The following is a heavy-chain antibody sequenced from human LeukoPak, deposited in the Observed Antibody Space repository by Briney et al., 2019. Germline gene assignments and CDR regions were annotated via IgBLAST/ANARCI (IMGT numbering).Heavy chain of an antibody. CDR1: GFSFSSHG. D-gene: IGHD1-26*01. V-gene: IGHV3-23*01. J-gene: IGHJ5*02. CDR2: ISGSGHNT. Sequence: GGSLRLSCAGSGFSFSSHGMNWVRQAPGKGLEWVSAISGSGHNTYYADSVKGRFTISRDNSKNTLYLQMNSLRAEDTAVYYCAKKYSTGLDPWGQGTLVTVSS. CDR3: AKKYSTGLDP.